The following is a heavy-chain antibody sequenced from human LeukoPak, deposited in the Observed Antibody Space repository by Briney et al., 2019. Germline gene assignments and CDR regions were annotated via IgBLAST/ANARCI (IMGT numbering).Heavy chain of an antibody. CDR3: AKSQGYSYGYYYYMDV. D-gene: IGHD5-18*01. V-gene: IGHV3-23*01. J-gene: IGHJ6*03. CDR2: IRSSGINT. Sequence: GGSLRLSCAASGFTFSSYAMSWVRQAPGKGLESVSTIRSSGINTYYADSVKGRFTISRDNSKNTLYLQMNSLRAEDTAVYYCAKSQGYSYGYYYYMDVWGKGTTVTVSS. CDR1: GFTFSSYA.